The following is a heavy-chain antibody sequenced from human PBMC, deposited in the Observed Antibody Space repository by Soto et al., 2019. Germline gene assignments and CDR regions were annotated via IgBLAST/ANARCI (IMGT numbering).Heavy chain of an antibody. CDR1: GFTFSSYN. CDR3: ARDKGSSSWHSFDY. Sequence: VESGGELVQPGGSLRLSCAASGFTFSSYNMNWVRQAPGRGLEWVSYITDSSSTIQYADSVKGRFTTSRDNGKNSLYLQMNSLRAEDTAVYYCARDKGSSSWHSFDYWGQGTLVTVSS. V-gene: IGHV3-48*01. J-gene: IGHJ4*02. CDR2: ITDSSSTI. D-gene: IGHD2-2*01.